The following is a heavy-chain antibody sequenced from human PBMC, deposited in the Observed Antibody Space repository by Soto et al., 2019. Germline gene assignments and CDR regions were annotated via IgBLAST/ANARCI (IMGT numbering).Heavy chain of an antibody. J-gene: IGHJ6*02. D-gene: IGHD3-10*01. V-gene: IGHV3-33*01. CDR1: GFTFSSYG. Sequence: GGSLRLSCAASGFTFSSYGMHWVRQAPGKGLEWVAVIWYDGSNKYYADSVKGRFTISRDNSKNTLYLQMNSLRAEDTAVYYCAREWLSGMVRGVMAASRRDYYGMDVWGQGTTVTVSS. CDR3: AREWLSGMVRGVMAASRRDYYGMDV. CDR2: IWYDGSNK.